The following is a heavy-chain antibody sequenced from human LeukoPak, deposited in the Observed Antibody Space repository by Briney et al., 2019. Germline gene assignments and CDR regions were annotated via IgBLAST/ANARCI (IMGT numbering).Heavy chain of an antibody. D-gene: IGHD2-15*01. CDR1: GYTFTSYG. V-gene: IGHV1-18*01. CDR2: ISAYNGNT. J-gene: IGHJ6*02. Sequence: ASVKVSCKASGYTFTSYGISWVRQAPGQGLEWMGWISAYNGNTNYAQKLQGRVTMTTDTSTSTAYMELRSLRSDDTAVYYCARYCSGGSCYSNYYYGMDVWGQGTTVTVS. CDR3: ARYCSGGSCYSNYYYGMDV.